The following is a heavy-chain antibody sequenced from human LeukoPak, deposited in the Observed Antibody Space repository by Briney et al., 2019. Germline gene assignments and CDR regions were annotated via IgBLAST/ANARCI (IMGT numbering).Heavy chain of an antibody. V-gene: IGHV3-53*01. CDR1: GFTVSSNY. J-gene: IGHJ3*02. Sequence: GGSLRLSCPASGFTVSSNYMSWVRQAPGKGLDWVSIIYSGGTTYYADSVKGRSTISRDKSKNALDLQMNSLRAEDCAVYNCASPSSGQSFDIWGQGTMVTVSS. CDR2: IYSGGTT. CDR3: ASPSSGQSFDI. D-gene: IGHD3-22*01.